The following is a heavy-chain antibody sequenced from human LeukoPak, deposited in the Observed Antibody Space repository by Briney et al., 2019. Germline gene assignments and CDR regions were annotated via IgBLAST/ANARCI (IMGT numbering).Heavy chain of an antibody. Sequence: GESLKISCKALGYSFTTYWIAWVRQMPGRGLDWMGSIYPGYSDTTYSPSFQGQVTISVEKSISTAYLQWSSLKASDTAMYYCARRGYDSSGYTDAFDIWGQGTMVTVSS. CDR3: ARRGYDSSGYTDAFDI. CDR1: GYSFTTYW. CDR2: IYPGYSDT. V-gene: IGHV5-51*01. J-gene: IGHJ3*02. D-gene: IGHD3-22*01.